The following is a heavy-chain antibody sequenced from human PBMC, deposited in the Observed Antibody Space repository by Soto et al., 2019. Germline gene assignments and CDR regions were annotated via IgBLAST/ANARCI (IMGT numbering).Heavy chain of an antibody. CDR2: IYYSGST. Sequence: PSETLSLTCTVSGGSISSYYWSWIRQPPGKGLEWIGYIYYSGSTNYNPSLKSRVTISVDTSKNQFSLKLSSVTAADTAVYYCARVSSWNPREYNFDYWGQGTLVTVSS. V-gene: IGHV4-59*01. D-gene: IGHD1-1*01. J-gene: IGHJ4*02. CDR1: GGSISSYY. CDR3: ARVSSWNPREYNFDY.